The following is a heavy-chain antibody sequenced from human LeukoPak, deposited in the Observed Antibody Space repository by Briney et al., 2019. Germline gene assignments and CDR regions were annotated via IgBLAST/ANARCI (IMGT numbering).Heavy chain of an antibody. CDR2: IYYSGST. D-gene: IGHD6-13*01. CDR3: AIETAKYTTSLDWFDP. CDR1: GGSISSGSYY. J-gene: IGHJ5*02. V-gene: IGHV4-39*02. Sequence: SETLSLTCTVSGGSISSGSYYWGWIRQPPGKGLEWIGSIYYSGSTYYNPSLKSRVTISVDTSKNQFSLKLTSVTAADTAVYYCAIETAKYTTSLDWFDPWGQGTLVTVSS.